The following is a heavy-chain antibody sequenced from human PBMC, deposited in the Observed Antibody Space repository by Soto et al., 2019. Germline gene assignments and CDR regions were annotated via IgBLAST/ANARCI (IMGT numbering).Heavy chain of an antibody. J-gene: IGHJ6*02. CDR3: ARDRIAAAGGYYYYYYGMDV. CDR2: IYHSGST. Sequence: SETLSLTCAVSGGSISSSNWWSWVRQPPGKGLEWIGEIYHSGSTNYNPSLKSRVTISVDKSKNQFSLKLSSVTAADTAVYYCARDRIAAAGGYYYYYYGMDVWGQGTTVTVSS. CDR1: GGSISSSNW. D-gene: IGHD6-13*01. V-gene: IGHV4-4*02.